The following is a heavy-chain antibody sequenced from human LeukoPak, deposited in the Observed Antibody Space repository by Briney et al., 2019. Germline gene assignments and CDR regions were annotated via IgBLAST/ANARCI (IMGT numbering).Heavy chain of an antibody. J-gene: IGHJ4*02. CDR3: AYDSSGYDYFDY. D-gene: IGHD3-22*01. CDR1: GFTFSSYA. V-gene: IGHV3-23*01. Sequence: GGSLRLSCAASGFTFSSYAMSWVRQAPGKGLEWVSAISGSGGSTYYADSVKGRFTISRDNSKNTLYLQMNSLRAEDTAVYYCAYDSSGYDYFDYWGQGTLVTVSP. CDR2: ISGSGGST.